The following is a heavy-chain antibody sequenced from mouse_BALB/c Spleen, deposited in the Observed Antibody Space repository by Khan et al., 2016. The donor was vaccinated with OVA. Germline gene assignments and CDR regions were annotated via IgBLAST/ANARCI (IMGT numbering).Heavy chain of an antibody. CDR1: GYSITSDYA. CDR2: ISSSGST. V-gene: IGHV3-2*02. J-gene: IGHJ4*01. Sequence: EVQLQESGPGLVKPSQSLSLTCTVTGYSITSDYAWNWIRQFPGNKLEWMGYISSSGSTNYNPALKTRISITRDTSKNQFFLQLNSVTTEDTATYDGERDGTRYNYAMDYWGQGTSVTVSA. CDR3: ERDGTRYNYAMDY. D-gene: IGHD2-1*01.